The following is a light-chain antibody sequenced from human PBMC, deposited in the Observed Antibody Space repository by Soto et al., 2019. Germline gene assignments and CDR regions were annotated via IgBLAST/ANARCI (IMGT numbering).Light chain of an antibody. Sequence: EIVMTHSPATLSVSPGETATLSCRASQSVGSAVAWYQHQPAQAPRLLIVAASITGTVLPARFSGGGSGTAFTLPISRLQSEDFAVYFCQQYKNRAPLTFGGGTPVEIK. CDR2: AAS. J-gene: IGKJ4*01. CDR1: QSVGSA. V-gene: IGKV3-15*01. CDR3: QQYKNRAPLT.